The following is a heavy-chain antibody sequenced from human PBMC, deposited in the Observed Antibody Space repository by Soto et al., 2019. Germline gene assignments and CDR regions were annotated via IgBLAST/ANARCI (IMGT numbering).Heavy chain of an antibody. CDR2: FIPIFVSA. J-gene: IGHJ4*02. V-gene: IGHV1-69*01. Sequence: QVHLVQSGAEVKKAGSSVKVSCKASGGTVSSYAITWVRQAPGKGLEWMGVFIPIFVSAHYAQKFQGRVTITADESTSTAYMELSGLRSEDTAIDYCARDLSSDSTGFRGYDLWGQGTLVTVSS. D-gene: IGHD3-10*01. CDR3: ARDLSSDSTGFRGYDL. CDR1: GGTVSSYA.